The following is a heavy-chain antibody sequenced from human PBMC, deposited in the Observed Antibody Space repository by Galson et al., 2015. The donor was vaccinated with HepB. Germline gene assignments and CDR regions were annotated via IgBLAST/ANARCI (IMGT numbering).Heavy chain of an antibody. V-gene: IGHV1-2*06. J-gene: IGHJ3*02. Sequence: SVKVSCKASGYTFTGYYMHWVRQAPGQGLEWMGRINPNSGGTNYAQKFQGRVTMTRDTSISTAYMELSRLRSDDTAVYYCASRYSGYAIDAFDIWGQGTMVTVSS. CDR1: GYTFTGYY. CDR2: INPNSGGT. CDR3: ASRYSGYAIDAFDI. D-gene: IGHD5-12*01.